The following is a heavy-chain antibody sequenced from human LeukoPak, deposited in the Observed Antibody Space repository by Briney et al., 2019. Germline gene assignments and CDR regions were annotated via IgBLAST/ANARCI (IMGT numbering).Heavy chain of an antibody. D-gene: IGHD5-18*01. CDR1: GFTFNNAW. CDR2: IKSKTDGGTA. CDR3: ATEADTAMALPKN. V-gene: IGHV3-15*01. Sequence: TPGGSLRLSCAASGFTFNNAWMSWVRPAPGKGLEWVGRIKSKTDGGTADYAAPVKGRFTISRDDSKNMVFLQMNSLKIADTALYFCATEADTAMALPKNWGQGTLVTVSS. J-gene: IGHJ4*02.